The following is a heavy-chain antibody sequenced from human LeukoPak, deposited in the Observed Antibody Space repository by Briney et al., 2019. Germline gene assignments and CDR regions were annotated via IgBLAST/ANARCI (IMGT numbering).Heavy chain of an antibody. J-gene: IGHJ4*02. CDR1: GGSISSGSYY. D-gene: IGHD4-17*01. CDR2: IYHSGST. V-gene: IGHV4-30-2*01. CDR3: ARELGRYYFDY. Sequence: SETLSLTCTVSGGSISSGSYYWSWIRQPPGKGLEWIGYIYHSGSTYYNPSLKSRVTISVDRSKNQYSLKLSSVTAADTAVYYCARELGRYYFDYWGQGTLVTVSS.